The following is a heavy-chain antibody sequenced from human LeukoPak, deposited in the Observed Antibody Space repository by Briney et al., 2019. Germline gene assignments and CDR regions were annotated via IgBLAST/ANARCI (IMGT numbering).Heavy chain of an antibody. D-gene: IGHD1-7*01. J-gene: IGHJ4*02. CDR2: IYTSGST. Sequence: SETLSLTCTVSGGSISSYYWSWIRQPPGKGLEWIGYIYTSGSTNYNPSLKSRVTISVDTSKNQFSLKLSSVTAADTAVYYCARLNGITGTYFDYWGQGTLVTVSS. CDR3: ARLNGITGTYFDY. V-gene: IGHV4-4*09. CDR1: GGSISSYY.